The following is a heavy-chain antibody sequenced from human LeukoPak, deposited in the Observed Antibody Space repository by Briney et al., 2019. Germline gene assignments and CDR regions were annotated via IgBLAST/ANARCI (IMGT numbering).Heavy chain of an antibody. J-gene: IGHJ4*02. Sequence: ASVKVSCKASGYTFTGYYMHWVRQAPGQGLEWMRWINPNSGGTNYAQKFQGRVTMTRDTSISTAYMELSRLRSDDTAVYYCARDPGGRNYFDYWGQGTLVTVSS. CDR2: INPNSGGT. CDR3: ARDPGGRNYFDY. CDR1: GYTFTGYY. V-gene: IGHV1-2*02. D-gene: IGHD2-15*01.